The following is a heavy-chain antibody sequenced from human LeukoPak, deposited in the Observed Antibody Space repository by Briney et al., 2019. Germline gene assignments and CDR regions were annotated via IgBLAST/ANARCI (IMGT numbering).Heavy chain of an antibody. CDR1: GGTFNSYA. CDR3: ASWTNYNPPLWSYYYMDV. Sequence: SVKVSCKASGGTFNSYAISWVRQAPGQGLEWMGGIIPIFGTANYAQKFQGRVTITADESTSTAYMELSSLRSEDTAVYYCASWTNYNPPLWSYYYMDVWGKGTTVTVSS. V-gene: IGHV1-69*13. D-gene: IGHD5-24*01. J-gene: IGHJ6*03. CDR2: IIPIFGTA.